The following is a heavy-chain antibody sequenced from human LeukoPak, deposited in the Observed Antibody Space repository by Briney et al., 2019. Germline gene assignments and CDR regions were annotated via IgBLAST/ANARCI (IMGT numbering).Heavy chain of an antibody. CDR2: IRYDGSSA. V-gene: IGHV3-30*02. CDR1: GFTFSNYA. CDR3: ARDPYSGNYGNYYYYYMDV. J-gene: IGHJ6*03. D-gene: IGHD1-26*01. Sequence: GGSLRLSCAASGFTFSNYAMHWVRQAPGKGLEWVAYIRYDGSSAYYADFVKGRFTISRDNAKNSLYLQMNSLRAEDTALYFCARDPYSGNYGNYYYYYMDVWGKGTTVTISS.